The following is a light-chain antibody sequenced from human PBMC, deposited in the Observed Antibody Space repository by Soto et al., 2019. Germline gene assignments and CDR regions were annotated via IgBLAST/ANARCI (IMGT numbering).Light chain of an antibody. J-gene: IGKJ1*01. CDR3: QRYYNAPGT. Sequence: DIEMTQSPSSLSASVGDRVTITCRASQGINNYLAWYQQKPGGVPKLLIYAASTLRSGVPSRFSGGGSGTGTEFTLTISSLKPEDVATYYCQRYYNAPGTFGQGTKVEIK. V-gene: IGKV1-27*01. CDR2: AAS. CDR1: QGINNY.